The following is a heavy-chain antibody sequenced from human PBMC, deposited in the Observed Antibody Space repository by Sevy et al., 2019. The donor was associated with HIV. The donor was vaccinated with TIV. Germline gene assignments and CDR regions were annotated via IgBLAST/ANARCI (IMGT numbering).Heavy chain of an antibody. J-gene: IGHJ3*02. CDR3: AGGRYDSSGSFDAFDI. CDR1: GFTFITYA. V-gene: IGHV3-23*01. D-gene: IGHD3-22*01. Sequence: GGSLRLSCKPSGFTFITYAMNWVRQAPGKGLEWVSPIYGTSGTTYYAESVRGRFTISRDNSMNTLFLQMNTLRTEDTALYYCAGGRYDSSGSFDAFDIWGQGTMVTVSS. CDR2: IYGTSGTT.